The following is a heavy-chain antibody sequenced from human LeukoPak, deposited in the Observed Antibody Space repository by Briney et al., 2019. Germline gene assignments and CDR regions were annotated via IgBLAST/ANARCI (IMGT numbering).Heavy chain of an antibody. CDR2: ITSSSSHI. CDR1: GFTFSQYN. D-gene: IGHD1-26*01. Sequence: KPGGSLRLSCEVSGFTFSQYNMNWVRQAPGKGLEWVSSITSSSSHINNANSVQGRFTISRDNAKNSLFLQMNSLRAEDTAVYYCARGLGRSFDVWGQGTMVTGSS. CDR3: ARGLGRSFDV. V-gene: IGHV3-21*01. J-gene: IGHJ3*01.